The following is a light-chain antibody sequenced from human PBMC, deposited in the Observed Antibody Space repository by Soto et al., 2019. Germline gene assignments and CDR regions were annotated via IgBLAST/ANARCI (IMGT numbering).Light chain of an antibody. J-gene: IGKJ1*01. CDR3: QQYDRWPRT. V-gene: IGKV3-15*01. CDR1: QSVSSN. CDR2: GAS. Sequence: EVVMTQSPATLSVSLGDRATLSCRASQSVSSNLAWYQQKPGQAPRLPIYGASTRATGIPARFSGSGSGTELTITIDRLQSADFEVYDCQQYDRWPRTFGQGTKVDIK.